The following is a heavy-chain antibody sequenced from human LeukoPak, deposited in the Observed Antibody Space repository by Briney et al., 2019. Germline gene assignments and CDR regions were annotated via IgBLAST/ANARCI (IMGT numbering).Heavy chain of an antibody. CDR1: GGSISSYY. J-gene: IGHJ4*02. D-gene: IGHD3-3*01. Sequence: SETLSLTCTVSGGSISSYYWSWIRQPPGKGLEWIGYIYYSGSTNYNPSLKSRVTISVDTSKNQFSLKLSSVTAADTAVYYCAGRNDFWSGYYTGNLVRTPHGYWGQGTLVTVSS. V-gene: IGHV4-59*12. CDR3: AGRNDFWSGYYTGNLVRTPHGY. CDR2: IYYSGST.